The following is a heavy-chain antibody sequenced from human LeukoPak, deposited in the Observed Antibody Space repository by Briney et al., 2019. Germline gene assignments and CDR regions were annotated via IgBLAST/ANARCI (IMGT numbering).Heavy chain of an antibody. V-gene: IGHV4-34*01. J-gene: IGHJ4*02. D-gene: IGHD1-26*01. CDR1: GGSFSGYY. CDR2: INHSGST. CDR3: ARGLIVGATPFDY. Sequence: SETLSLTCAVYGGSFSGYYWSWVRQPPGKGLEWIGEINHSGSTNYNPSLKSRVTISVDTSKNQFSLKLSSVTAADTAVYYCARGLIVGATPFDYWGQGTLVTVSS.